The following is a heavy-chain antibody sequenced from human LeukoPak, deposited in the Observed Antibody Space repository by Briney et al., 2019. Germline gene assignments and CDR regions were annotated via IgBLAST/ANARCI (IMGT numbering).Heavy chain of an antibody. CDR3: ARGSSDGGIDYGGNFPATNDYYYYGMDV. D-gene: IGHD4-17*01. J-gene: IGHJ6*02. CDR1: GFTFSDSY. V-gene: IGHV3-11*01. CDR2: ISSSGSTI. Sequence: GGSQRLSCAASGFTFSDSYMSWIRQAPGKGLEWVSYISSSGSTIYYADSVKGRFTISRDNAKNSLYLQMNSLRAEDTAVYYCARGSSDGGIDYGGNFPATNDYYYYGMDVWGQGTTVTVSS.